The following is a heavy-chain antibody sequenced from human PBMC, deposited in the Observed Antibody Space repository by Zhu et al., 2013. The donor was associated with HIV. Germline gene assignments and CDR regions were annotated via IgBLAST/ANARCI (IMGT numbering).Heavy chain of an antibody. CDR3: ARDMVVVLPTADKDKANDAFD. J-gene: IGHJ3*02. Sequence: QVQLIQSGGEVKKPGASVKVSCQTSGFTFDSYGFSWLRQAPGQGPEWMGWISGDNGDTNYAQKFQDRITLTTDISTSTVYMELRSLRSDDTAMYYCARDMVVVLPTADKDKANDAFDIGAEGQWSPSRQ. CDR2: ISGDNGDT. D-gene: IGHD2-2*01. CDR1: GFTFDSYG. V-gene: IGHV1-18*01.